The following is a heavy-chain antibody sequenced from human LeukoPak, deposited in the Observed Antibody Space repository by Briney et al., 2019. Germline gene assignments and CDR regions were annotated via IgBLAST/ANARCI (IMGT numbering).Heavy chain of an antibody. J-gene: IGHJ3*02. Sequence: SETLSLTCTVSGGSISSYYWSWIRQPPGKGLEWIGYIYYSGSTNYNPSLKSRVTISVDTSKNQFSLKLSSVTAADTAVYYCARGDYVGQAFDIWGRGTMVTVSS. V-gene: IGHV4-59*01. D-gene: IGHD4-17*01. CDR3: ARGDYVGQAFDI. CDR2: IYYSGST. CDR1: GGSISSYY.